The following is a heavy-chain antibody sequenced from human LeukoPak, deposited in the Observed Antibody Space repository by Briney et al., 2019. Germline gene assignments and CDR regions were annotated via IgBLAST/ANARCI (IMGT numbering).Heavy chain of an antibody. D-gene: IGHD2-2*01. V-gene: IGHV1-2*02. J-gene: IGHJ6*04. CDR2: INPNSGGT. CDR1: GYTFTGYY. CDR3: ARDRSCSSTSCYVPRGV. Sequence: ALVKVSCKASGYTFTGYYMHWVRQAPGQGLEWMGWINPNSGGTNYAQKFQGRVTMTRDTSISTAYMELSRLRSDDTAVYYCARDRSCSSTSCYVPRGVWGKGTTVTVSS.